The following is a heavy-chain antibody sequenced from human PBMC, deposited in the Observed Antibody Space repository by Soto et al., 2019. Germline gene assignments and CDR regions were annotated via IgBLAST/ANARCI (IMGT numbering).Heavy chain of an antibody. V-gene: IGHV1-2*04. CDR2: INPNSGGT. CDR1: GYTFTGYY. D-gene: IGHD6-19*01. Sequence: QVQLVQSGAEVKKPGASVKVSCKASGYTFTGYYMHWVRQAPGQGLEWMGWINPNSGGTNHAQKFQGWVTRTRDTSISTAYMELSRLRSDDTAVYYCARDWAVAGDSWFDPWGQGTLVTVSS. J-gene: IGHJ5*02. CDR3: ARDWAVAGDSWFDP.